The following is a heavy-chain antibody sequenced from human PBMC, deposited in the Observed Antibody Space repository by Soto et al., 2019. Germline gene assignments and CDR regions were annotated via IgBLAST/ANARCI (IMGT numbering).Heavy chain of an antibody. CDR3: ARDIVVVPAAIRHYYYCGMGV. CDR1: GSTFSRYA. Sequence: GASLKVSGKASGSTFSRYAISWVREAPGQGLEWMGGIIPIFGTANYAQKFQGRVTITGDESTSTAYMELSSLRSEDTAVYYCARDIVVVPAAIRHYYYCGMGVWGQGTTGTVPS. V-gene: IGHV1-69*13. D-gene: IGHD2-2*02. CDR2: IIPIFGTA. J-gene: IGHJ6*01.